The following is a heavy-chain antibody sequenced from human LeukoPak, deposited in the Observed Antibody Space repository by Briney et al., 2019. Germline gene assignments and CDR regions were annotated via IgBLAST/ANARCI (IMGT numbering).Heavy chain of an antibody. CDR3: ARELHSGSYYFDY. CDR2: IYYSGST. Sequence: PSETLSLTCTVSGGSISSYYWSWIRQPPGKGLEWIGYIYYSGSTNYNPSLKSRVTTSVDTSKNRFSLKLTSVTAADTAVYYCARELHSGSYYFDYWGQGTLVTVSS. CDR1: GGSISSYY. J-gene: IGHJ4*02. V-gene: IGHV4-59*12. D-gene: IGHD1-26*01.